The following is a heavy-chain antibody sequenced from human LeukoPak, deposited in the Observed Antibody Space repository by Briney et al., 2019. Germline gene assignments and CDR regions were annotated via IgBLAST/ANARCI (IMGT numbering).Heavy chain of an antibody. V-gene: IGHV1-24*01. CDR3: ARDLGYILTGRLNEAYYYYYGMDV. CDR2: FDPEDGET. J-gene: IGHJ6*02. CDR1: GYTLTELS. Sequence: ASVKVSCKVSGYTLTELSMHWVRQAPGKGLEWMGGFDPEDGETIYAQKFQGRVTMTEDTSTDTAYMELSSLRSEDTAVYYCARDLGYILTGRLNEAYYYYYGMDVWGQGTTVTVSS. D-gene: IGHD3-9*01.